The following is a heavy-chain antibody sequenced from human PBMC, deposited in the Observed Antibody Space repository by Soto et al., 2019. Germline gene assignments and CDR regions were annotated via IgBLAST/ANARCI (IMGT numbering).Heavy chain of an antibody. D-gene: IGHD6-6*01. J-gene: IGHJ4*02. V-gene: IGHV4-59*01. Sequence: LSLTCRVSGGSMSGYYWSWIRQAPGKGLEWIGYVYYTGSTTYNPSLQSRVTISVDTSSKQFSLSPRLATAADTAVYFCARSIAVPSSHIDHWGQGIRVTVSS. CDR1: GGSMSGYY. CDR3: ARSIAVPSSHIDH. CDR2: VYYTGST.